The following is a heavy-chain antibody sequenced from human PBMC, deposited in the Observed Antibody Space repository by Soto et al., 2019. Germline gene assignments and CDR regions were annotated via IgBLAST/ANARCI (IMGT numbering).Heavy chain of an antibody. CDR3: ARHGPDTVTTVEYFQH. V-gene: IGHV4-34*01. D-gene: IGHD4-17*01. CDR2: INHSGST. J-gene: IGHJ1*01. CDR1: GGSFSGYY. Sequence: SETLSLTCAVYGGSFSGYYWSWIRQPPGKGLEWIGEINHSGSTNYNPSLKSRVTISVDTSKDQFSLKLSSVTAADTAVYYCARHGPDTVTTVEYFQHWGQGTLVTVSS.